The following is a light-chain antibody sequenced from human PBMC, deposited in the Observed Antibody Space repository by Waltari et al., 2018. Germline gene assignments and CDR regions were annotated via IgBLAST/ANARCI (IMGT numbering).Light chain of an antibody. CDR3: QQYYSTPRT. Sequence: DIVMTQSPDSLAVSLGERATINCKSSQSVLYSSNNKNYLAWYQQKPGKPPKLLIYWASTREYGVPDRFSGSGSGTDFTLTISSLQAEDVAVYYCQQYYSTPRTFGQGTKVEIK. J-gene: IGKJ1*01. CDR1: QSVLYSSNNKNY. V-gene: IGKV4-1*01. CDR2: WAS.